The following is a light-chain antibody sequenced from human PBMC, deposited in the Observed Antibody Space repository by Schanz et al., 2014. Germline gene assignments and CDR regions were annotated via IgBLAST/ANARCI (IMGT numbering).Light chain of an antibody. CDR2: DVS. CDR1: NNDIGGYNY. Sequence: QSALAQPASVSGSPGQSITISCTGTNNDIGGYNYVSWYQQHPDKAPKLMIFDVSKRPSGVPDRFSGSKSGNTASLTISGLQAEDEADYHCSSHTAITTAVVFGGGTKLTVL. J-gene: IGLJ2*01. CDR3: SSHTAITTAVV. V-gene: IGLV2-14*03.